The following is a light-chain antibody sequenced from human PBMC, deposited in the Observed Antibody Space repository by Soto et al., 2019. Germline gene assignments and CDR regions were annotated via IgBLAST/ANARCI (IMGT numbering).Light chain of an antibody. J-gene: IGLJ1*01. CDR2: EVN. CDR3: CSSGGSPTYV. V-gene: IGLV2-23*02. Sequence: ALTQPAAVSGSPGQSITISCTGTSSNVGSYKLVSWYQQHPGKAPKLMIFEVNKRPSGVSNRFSGSKSGNTASLTISGLKVEDEADYYCCSSGGSPTYVFGTGTKVTVL. CDR1: SSNVGSYKL.